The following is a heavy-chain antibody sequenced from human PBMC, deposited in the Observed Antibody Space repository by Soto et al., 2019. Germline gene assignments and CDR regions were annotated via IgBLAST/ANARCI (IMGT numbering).Heavy chain of an antibody. J-gene: IGHJ4*01. CDR1: GFGLSRYA. Sequence: WGALGISWAASGFGLSRYAMSWVRQAPPQVLELVSSISTRGGRTYYADPVKGRLSIYRDNSANAVYLDMDNLTAEHTGLYYSAKEFYYDSCGQYSDLYFDY. CDR3: AKEFYYDSCGQYSDLYFDY. V-gene: IGHV3-23*01. D-gene: IGHD3-22*01. CDR2: ISTRGGRT.